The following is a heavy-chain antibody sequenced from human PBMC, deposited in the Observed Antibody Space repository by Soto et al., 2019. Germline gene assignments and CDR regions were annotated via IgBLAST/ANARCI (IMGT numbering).Heavy chain of an antibody. Sequence: PGGSLSLSCAASGFTFSSYAMSWVRQAPGKGLERVSAISGSGGSTYYADSVKGRFTISRDNSKNTLYLQMNSLRAEDTAVYYCARDHGKEVDVWGQGTTVTVSS. CDR3: ARDHGKEVDV. CDR1: GFTFSSYA. J-gene: IGHJ6*02. V-gene: IGHV3-23*01. CDR2: ISGSGGST.